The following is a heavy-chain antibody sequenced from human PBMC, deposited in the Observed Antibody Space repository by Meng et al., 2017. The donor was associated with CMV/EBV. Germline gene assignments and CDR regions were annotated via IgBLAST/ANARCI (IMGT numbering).Heavy chain of an antibody. CDR1: GFTFSSYE. J-gene: IGHJ6*02. D-gene: IGHD3-22*01. Sequence: GESLKISCAASGFTFSSYEMNWVRQAPGKGLEWVSYISSSGSTIYYADSVKGRFTISRDNAKNSLYLQMNSLRAEDTAVYYCARDFLVSSGYYRNYYYYGMDVWGQGNTVTVSS. CDR2: ISSSGSTI. CDR3: ARDFLVSSGYYRNYYYYGMDV. V-gene: IGHV3-48*03.